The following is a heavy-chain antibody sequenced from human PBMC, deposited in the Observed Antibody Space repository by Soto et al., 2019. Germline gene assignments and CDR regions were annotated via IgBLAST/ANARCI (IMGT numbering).Heavy chain of an antibody. CDR1: GYTLIELS. J-gene: IGHJ4*02. D-gene: IGHD3-3*01. Sequence: QVQLIQSGAEVKKPGASVKVSCKVSGYTLIELSMHWVRQAPGKGLEWMGGFDPENVDTVYAQKFQGRVTMTEDTSTDTAYMELGSLRSEDTAVYYCATGGFYPLKHFDSWGLGTLVTVSS. CDR2: FDPENVDT. CDR3: ATGGFYPLKHFDS. V-gene: IGHV1-24*01.